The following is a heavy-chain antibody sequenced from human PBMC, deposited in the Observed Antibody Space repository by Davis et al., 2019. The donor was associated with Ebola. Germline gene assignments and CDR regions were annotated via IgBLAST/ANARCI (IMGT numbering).Heavy chain of an antibody. D-gene: IGHD3-10*01. CDR3: ARGRGSGTI. Sequence: SETLSLTCTVSGGSFSNYYWSWVRQPPGKGLEWIGSIYYSGSTYYNPSLKSRVTISVDTSKDQFSLKLSSVTAADTAVYYCARGRGSGTIWGQGTMVTVSS. CDR1: GGSFSNYY. V-gene: IGHV4-59*05. J-gene: IGHJ3*02. CDR2: IYYSGST.